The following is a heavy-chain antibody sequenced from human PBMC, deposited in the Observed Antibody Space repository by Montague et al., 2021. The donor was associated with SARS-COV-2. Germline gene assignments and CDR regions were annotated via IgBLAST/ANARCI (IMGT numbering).Heavy chain of an antibody. CDR1: GGSISSYV. CDR2: VCYSGSS. D-gene: IGHD3-3*01. V-gene: IGHV4-59*01. J-gene: IGHJ6*03. Sequence: SETLSLTCTVSGGSISSYVWSWSRQRPAKGLELIGYVCYSGSSNYNPSLNSQGTITVDTAKNQFSLTLSSVTAADAAVYYCAGTYYDFWRGFIYYYDIDVWGKGTTVTVSS. CDR3: AGTYYDFWRGFIYYYDIDV.